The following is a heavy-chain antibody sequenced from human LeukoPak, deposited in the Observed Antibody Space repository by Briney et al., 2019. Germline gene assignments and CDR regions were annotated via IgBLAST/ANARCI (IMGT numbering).Heavy chain of an antibody. CDR2: IYYSGST. CDR1: GGSISSYY. Sequence: SETLSLTCTVSGGSISSYYWSWIRQPPGKGLEWIGYIYYSGSTNYNPSLKSRVTISVDTSKNQFSLKLSSVTAADTAVYYCARWSVALDYWGQGTLVTVSS. J-gene: IGHJ4*02. V-gene: IGHV4-59*01. D-gene: IGHD6-19*01. CDR3: ARWSVALDY.